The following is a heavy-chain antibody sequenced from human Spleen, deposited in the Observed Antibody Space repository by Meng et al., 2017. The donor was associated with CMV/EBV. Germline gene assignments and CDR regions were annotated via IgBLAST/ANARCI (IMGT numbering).Heavy chain of an antibody. D-gene: IGHD2-2*01. CDR3: VRHIIVVPARGYGVDV. V-gene: IGHV4-38-2*01. CDR2: IYDSGDT. CDR1: GHSISSGYF. J-gene: IGHJ6*02. Sequence: GSLRLSCHVSGHSISSGYFWGWVRQSPGTGLEWVGIYDSGDTFYNPSLKSRVAISVDTSANQFSLTLRSVTAADTAVYYCVRHIIVVPARGYGVDVWGQGTTVTVSS.